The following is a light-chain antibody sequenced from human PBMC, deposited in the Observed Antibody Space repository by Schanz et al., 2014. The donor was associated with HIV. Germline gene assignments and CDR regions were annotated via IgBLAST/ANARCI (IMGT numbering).Light chain of an antibody. CDR2: EVN. J-gene: IGLJ3*02. Sequence: QSALTQPPSASGSPGQSVTISCTGTSSDVGGYNYVSWYQHHPGKAPKLLISEVNKRPSGVSDRFSGSKSGTSASLAISGLQSEDEADYYCAAWDDSLNGWVFGGGTKLTVL. CDR3: AAWDDSLNGWV. CDR1: SSDVGGYNY. V-gene: IGLV2-8*01.